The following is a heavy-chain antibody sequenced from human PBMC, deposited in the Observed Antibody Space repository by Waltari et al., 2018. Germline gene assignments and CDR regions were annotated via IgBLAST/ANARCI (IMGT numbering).Heavy chain of an antibody. CDR3: ARRGGGPYPFYFDY. V-gene: IGHV4-34*01. CDR2: IDNYGKS. D-gene: IGHD2-15*01. J-gene: IGHJ4*02. CDR1: GWSFSGYY. Sequence: QVQLQQWGAGLLKPSETLSFNCAVYGWSFSGYYWTCIRPPPGKGLEWIGEIDNYGKSNYNPSLKSRVTISKAESKNQFSLKLTSVTAADTAVYFCARRGGGPYPFYFDYWGQGTLVTVSS.